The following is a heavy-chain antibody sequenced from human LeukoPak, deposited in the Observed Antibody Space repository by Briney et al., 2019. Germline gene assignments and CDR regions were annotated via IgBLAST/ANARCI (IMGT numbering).Heavy chain of an antibody. CDR3: ARGGAARLHFQN. Sequence: PSETLSLTCTVSGGSISTYYWNWIRQPPGKGLEWIGYIYHSGSTNYYPSLQSRVTISVDTSKNQFSLNLNSVTAADTAVYYCARGGAARLHFQNWGQGTLVTVSS. V-gene: IGHV4-59*01. CDR2: IYHSGST. CDR1: GGSISTYY. D-gene: IGHD6-6*01. J-gene: IGHJ1*01.